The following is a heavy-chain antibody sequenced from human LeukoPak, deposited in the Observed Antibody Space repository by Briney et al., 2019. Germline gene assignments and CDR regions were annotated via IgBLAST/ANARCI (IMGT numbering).Heavy chain of an antibody. CDR1: GGSINNYY. V-gene: IGHV4-4*07. D-gene: IGHD2-15*01. Sequence: PSETLSLTCTVSGGSINNYYWSWIRQPAGKGLEWIGRIYTRGSTNYNPSLKSRVTMSVDTSKNQFSLKLSSVTAADTAVYYCARGRYCSADICSGGDAFDIWGQGIMVSVSS. CDR3: ARGRYCSADICSGGDAFDI. CDR2: IYTRGST. J-gene: IGHJ3*02.